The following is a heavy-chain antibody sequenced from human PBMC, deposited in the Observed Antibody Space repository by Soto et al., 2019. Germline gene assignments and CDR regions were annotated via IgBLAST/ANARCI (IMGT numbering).Heavy chain of an antibody. CDR2: ISNDVRNI. Sequence: GGSLRLSCAASGLTFSTYGFHWVRQAPGKGLEWVAVISNDVRNIHYAESVKGRFTISRDNSKNTLYLQMNSLRPNDTAVYYCVKDTLGGMTPVFMPGPDWGQGTLVTVSS. CDR3: VKDTLGGMTPVFMPGPD. V-gene: IGHV3-30*18. J-gene: IGHJ4*02. D-gene: IGHD2-2*01. CDR1: GLTFSTYG.